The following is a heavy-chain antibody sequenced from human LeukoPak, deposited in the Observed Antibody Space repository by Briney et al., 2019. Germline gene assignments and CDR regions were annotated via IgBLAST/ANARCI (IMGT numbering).Heavy chain of an antibody. V-gene: IGHV4-59*01. J-gene: IGHJ5*02. CDR1: GGSISSYY. D-gene: IGHD3-3*01. CDR3: ARAYDFWSGYFDP. Sequence: SETLSLTCTVSGGSISSYYWSWIRQPPGKGLEWIGYIYYSGSTNYNPSLKSRVTISVDTSKNQFSLKLSSVTAADTAVYYCARAYDFWSGYFDPWGQGTLVTVSS. CDR2: IYYSGST.